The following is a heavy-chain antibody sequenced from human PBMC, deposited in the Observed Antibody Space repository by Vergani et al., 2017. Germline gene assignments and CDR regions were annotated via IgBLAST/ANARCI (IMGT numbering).Heavy chain of an antibody. CDR1: GYSISSGYY. CDR3: ARDIAVAGTYYYGMDV. J-gene: IGHJ6*02. Sequence: QVQLQESGPGLVKPSETLSLTCTVSGYSISSGYYWGWIRQPPGKGLEWIGSIYHSGSTYYNPSLKSRVTISVDTSKNQFSLKLSSVTAADTAVYYCARDIAVAGTYYYGMDVWGQGTTVTVSS. V-gene: IGHV4-38-2*02. CDR2: IYHSGST. D-gene: IGHD6-19*01.